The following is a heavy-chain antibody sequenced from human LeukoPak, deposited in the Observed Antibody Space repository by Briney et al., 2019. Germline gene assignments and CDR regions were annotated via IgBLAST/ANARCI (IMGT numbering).Heavy chain of an antibody. CDR1: GYTFTSYG. CDR3: ARDMGPLTYGSGDY. V-gene: IGHV1-18*01. D-gene: IGHD3-10*01. CDR2: ISAYNGNT. J-gene: IGHJ4*02. Sequence: ASVKLSCKASGYTFTSYGISWVRQAPGQGLEGMGWISAYNGNTNYAQNLQGRVTMTTETSTNTSYLERKSLRSDDTAVYYSARDMGPLTYGSGDYWGQGTLVTVSS.